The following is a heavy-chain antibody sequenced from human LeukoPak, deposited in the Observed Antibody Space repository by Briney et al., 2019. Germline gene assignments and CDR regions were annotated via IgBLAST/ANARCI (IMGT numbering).Heavy chain of an antibody. CDR2: IYPGDSDT. CDR3: ARRERFGELSTPPDY. J-gene: IGHJ4*02. CDR1: GYSFTSYW. D-gene: IGHD3-10*01. V-gene: IGHV5-51*01. Sequence: GESLKISCKGSGYSFTSYWIGWVRQMPGKGLEWMGIIYPGDSDTRYSPSFQGQVTISADKSISTAYLQWSSLKASDTAMYYCARRERFGELSTPPDYWGQGTLVTVSS.